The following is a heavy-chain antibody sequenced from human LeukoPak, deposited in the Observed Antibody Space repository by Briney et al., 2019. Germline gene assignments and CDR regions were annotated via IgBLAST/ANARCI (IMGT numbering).Heavy chain of an antibody. Sequence: SETLSLTCTVSGGSFSGYYWSWIRQPPGKGLEWIGEINHSGSTNYNPSLKSRVTISVDTSKNQFSLKLSSVTAADTAVYYCAREDDRGSGSYYIINSNWFDPWGQGTLVTVSS. CDR3: AREDDRGSGSYYIINSNWFDP. V-gene: IGHV4-34*01. CDR2: INHSGST. D-gene: IGHD3-10*01. CDR1: GGSFSGYY. J-gene: IGHJ5*02.